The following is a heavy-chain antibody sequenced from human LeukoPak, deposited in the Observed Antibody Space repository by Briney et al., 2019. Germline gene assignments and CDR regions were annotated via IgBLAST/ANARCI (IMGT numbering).Heavy chain of an antibody. Sequence: GGSLRLSCATSDFSFRSHWMHWVRQAPGKGLVWVSRIIGDGNSISYADSVKGRFTISRDNAKNTLYLQMNSLRVEDTAVYYCARGHVTGSDRHWDYWGQGVLVAVSS. J-gene: IGHJ4*02. CDR1: DFSFRSHW. D-gene: IGHD3-9*01. CDR2: IIGDGNSI. V-gene: IGHV3-74*01. CDR3: ARGHVTGSDRHWDY.